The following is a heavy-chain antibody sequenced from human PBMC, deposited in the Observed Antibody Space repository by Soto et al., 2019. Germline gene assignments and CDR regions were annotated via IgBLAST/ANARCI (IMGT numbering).Heavy chain of an antibody. V-gene: IGHV5-51*01. CDR2: IYPGDSDT. J-gene: IGHJ6*02. D-gene: IGHD3-9*01. Sequence: ESLKISCXGSGYSFXXXXIGWVRQMPGKGLEWMGIIYPGDSDTRYSPSFQGHVTISADKSISTAYLQWSSLKASDTAMYYCARHSRSTYYDILTYYYGMDVWGQGTTVTVSS. CDR1: GYSFXXXX. CDR3: ARHSRSTYYDILTYYYGMDV.